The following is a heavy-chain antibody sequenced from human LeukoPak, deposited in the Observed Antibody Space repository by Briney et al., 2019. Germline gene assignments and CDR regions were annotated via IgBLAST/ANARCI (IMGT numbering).Heavy chain of an antibody. CDR1: GYTFTGYY. J-gene: IGHJ3*02. D-gene: IGHD1-26*01. CDR2: INPNSGGT. Sequence: GASVKVSCKASGYTFTGYYMHWVRQAPGQGLEWMGWINPNSGGTNYAQKFQGRVTMTRDTSISTAYMELSRLRSDDTAVYYCAREGGGSYYRNAFDIWGQGTMVTVSS. CDR3: AREGGGSYYRNAFDI. V-gene: IGHV1-2*02.